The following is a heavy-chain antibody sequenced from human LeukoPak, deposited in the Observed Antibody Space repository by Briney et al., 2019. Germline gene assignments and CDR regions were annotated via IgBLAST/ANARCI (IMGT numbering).Heavy chain of an antibody. D-gene: IGHD5-18*01. V-gene: IGHV4-4*07. CDR3: ARDGYSYGHHYYYYYYMDV. CDR1: GGSISSYY. Sequence: SETLSLTCTVSGGSISSYYWSWIRQPAGKGLEWIGRIYTSGSTNYNPSLKSRVTISVDTSKNQFSLKLSSVTAADTAVYYCARDGYSYGHHYYYYYYMDVWGKGTTVTISS. J-gene: IGHJ6*03. CDR2: IYTSGST.